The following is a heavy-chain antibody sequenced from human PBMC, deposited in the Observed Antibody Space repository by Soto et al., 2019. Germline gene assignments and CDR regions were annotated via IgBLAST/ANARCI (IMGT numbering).Heavy chain of an antibody. CDR3: PKITPKGKWGFGP. Sequence: PGGSLRLSCAASGFSFTNAWMSWVRQAPGKGLEWIGRIKSKTDGATTDYAGPVKGRFTISRDDSKKTLFVQMNGLKTEDTAVYYCPKITPKGKWGFGPWGKETLVTVPS. CDR2: IKSKTDGATT. V-gene: IGHV3-15*05. CDR1: GFSFTNAW. D-gene: IGHD1-26*01. J-gene: IGHJ5*02.